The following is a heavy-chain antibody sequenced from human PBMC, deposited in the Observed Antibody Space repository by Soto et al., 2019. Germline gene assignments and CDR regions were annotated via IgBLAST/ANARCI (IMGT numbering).Heavy chain of an antibody. V-gene: IGHV4-59*11. D-gene: IGHD4-17*01. CDR2: IYYSGST. CDR1: GGSITGHY. CDR3: ARDVDFGEEDV. Sequence: SETLSLTCTVSGGSITGHYWSWIRQSPGKALEWIGYIYYSGSTSYSPSLRSRVTISIDTSKNQFSLKLSSVTAADTAVYYCARDVDFGEEDVWGQGTTVTVSS. J-gene: IGHJ6*02.